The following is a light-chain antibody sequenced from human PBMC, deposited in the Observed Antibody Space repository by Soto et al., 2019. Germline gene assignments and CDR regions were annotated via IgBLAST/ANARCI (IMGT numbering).Light chain of an antibody. CDR2: GAS. Sequence: EIMLTQSPGTLSLSPGESATLSCRASQTLTNNYLAWYQQKPGQAPRVLIYGASYRATGIPVRFSGSGSGTDFAHTISRPAPHDFAVYSGQQYGSSPITFGQGTRLEMK. V-gene: IGKV3-20*01. CDR3: QQYGSSPIT. J-gene: IGKJ5*01. CDR1: QTLTNNY.